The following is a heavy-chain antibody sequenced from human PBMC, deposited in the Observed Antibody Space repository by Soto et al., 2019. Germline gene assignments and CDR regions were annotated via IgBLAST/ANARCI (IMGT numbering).Heavy chain of an antibody. CDR2: INAGNGNT. CDR3: ARVYEDIVLAY. D-gene: IGHD2-8*01. CDR1: GYTFTSYA. V-gene: IGHV1-3*01. J-gene: IGHJ4*02. Sequence: ASVKVSCKASGYTFTSYAMHWVRQAPGQRLEWMGWINAGNGNTKYSQKFQGRVNITKDTSASTAYMELSSLRSEDTAVYYCARVYEDIVLAYWGQGTLVTVSS.